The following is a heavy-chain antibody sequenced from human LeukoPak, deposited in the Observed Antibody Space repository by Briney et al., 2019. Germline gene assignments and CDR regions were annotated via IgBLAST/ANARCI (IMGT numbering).Heavy chain of an antibody. CDR3: ARADSSSSSGIAFDI. J-gene: IGHJ3*02. V-gene: IGHV1-18*01. CDR2: ISAYNGNT. D-gene: IGHD6-6*01. Sequence: ASVKVSCKASGYTFTSYGISWVRQAPGQGLEWMGWISAYNGNTNYAQKLQGRVTMTTDTSTSTAYMELRSLRSDDTAVYYCARADSSSSSGIAFDIWGQGTMVTVSS. CDR1: GYTFTSYG.